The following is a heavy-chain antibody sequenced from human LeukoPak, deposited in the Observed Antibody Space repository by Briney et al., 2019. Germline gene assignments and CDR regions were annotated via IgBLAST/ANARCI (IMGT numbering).Heavy chain of an antibody. CDR2: ISYDGSNK. D-gene: IGHD3-10*01. V-gene: IGHV3-30*04. CDR1: GFTFSRYA. CDR3: ARVLLWFGDDY. Sequence: GGSLRLSCAASGFTFSRYAMHWVRQAPGKGLEWVAVISYDGSNKYYADSVKGRFTISRDHAKNTLYLQVNSLRAEDTAVYYCARVLLWFGDDYWGQGTLVTVSS. J-gene: IGHJ4*02.